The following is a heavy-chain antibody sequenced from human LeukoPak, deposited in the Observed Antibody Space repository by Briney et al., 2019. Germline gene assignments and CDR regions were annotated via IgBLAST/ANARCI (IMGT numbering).Heavy chain of an antibody. Sequence: PSETLSLTCAVYGGSFSAYYWSWIRQPPGKGLEWIGEINHSGNSNYNPSLKSRVTISVDTSKNQFSLKLSSVTAADTAVYYCARHPGRRLAPDYWGQGTLVTVSS. CDR1: GGSFSAYY. CDR3: ARHPGRRLAPDY. CDR2: INHSGNS. V-gene: IGHV4-34*01. J-gene: IGHJ4*02. D-gene: IGHD5-12*01.